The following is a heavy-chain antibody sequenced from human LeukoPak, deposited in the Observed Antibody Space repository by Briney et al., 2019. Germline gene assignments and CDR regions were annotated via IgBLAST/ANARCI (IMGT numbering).Heavy chain of an antibody. CDR2: IYHSGTT. V-gene: IGHV4-38-2*02. J-gene: IGHJ4*02. Sequence: PSETLSLTCAVSGYSISSGFYWGWSRQPPGKGLEWIGSIYHSGTTSYNPSLKSRVAISVDTSKNQFSLKLSSVTAADTAVYYCARDLGAINLYYFDYWGQGTLVTVSS. CDR3: ARDLGAINLYYFDY. D-gene: IGHD1-26*01. CDR1: GYSISSGFY.